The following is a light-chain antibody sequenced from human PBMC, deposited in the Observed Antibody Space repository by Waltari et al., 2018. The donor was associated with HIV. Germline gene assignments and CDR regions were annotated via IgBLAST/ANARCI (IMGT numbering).Light chain of an antibody. J-gene: IGLJ2*01. CDR1: SSNIGAGCD. Sequence: QSVLTQPPSVSGAPGQRVTISCHGSSSNIGAGCDVLWYQQLPGTAPKLLINGNIQRPAGAPDRFPDAKSGTSASLAITWLQAEDEADYYCQSYDSSLSGSIFGGGTKLTVL. CDR3: QSYDSSLSGSI. V-gene: IGLV1-40*01. CDR2: GNI.